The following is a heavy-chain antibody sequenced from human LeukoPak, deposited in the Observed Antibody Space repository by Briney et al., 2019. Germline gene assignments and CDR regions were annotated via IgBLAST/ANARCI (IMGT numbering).Heavy chain of an antibody. J-gene: IGHJ5*02. CDR1: GFTFTSSA. Sequence: SVKVSCKASGFTFTSSAMQWVRQARGQRLEWIGWIVVGSGNTNYAQKFQERVTITRDMSTSTAYMELSSLRSDDTAVYYCARTDSADLGWFAPWGQGTLVTVSS. CDR2: IVVGSGNT. CDR3: ARTDSADLGWFAP. D-gene: IGHD5-18*01. V-gene: IGHV1-58*02.